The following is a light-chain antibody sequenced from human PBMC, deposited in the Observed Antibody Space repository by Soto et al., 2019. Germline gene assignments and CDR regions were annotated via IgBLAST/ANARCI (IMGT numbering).Light chain of an antibody. CDR2: TAS. J-gene: IGKJ1*01. V-gene: IGKV3-20*01. CDR1: QSVSSSH. Sequence: GLTKSPGTLSLSPGERGTLSCRASQSVSSSHIAWYQQRPGQAPRLLIYTASSRAPGIPERFSGSGSETDFTLTITRLEPEDFAVYYCQHYGVSLWTFGQGTKVDI. CDR3: QHYGVSLWT.